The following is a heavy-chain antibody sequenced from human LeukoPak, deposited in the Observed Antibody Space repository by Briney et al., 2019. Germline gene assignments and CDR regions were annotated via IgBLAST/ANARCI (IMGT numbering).Heavy chain of an antibody. V-gene: IGHV4-59*01. D-gene: IGHD3-22*01. J-gene: IGHJ4*02. CDR1: GGSISSYS. CDR2: IYYSGST. CDR3: ARGSSGYYSTTSDY. Sequence: SETLSLTCTVSGGSISSYSWSWIRQPPGKGLEWIGYIYYSGSTNYNPSLKSRVTISLDTSKNQVSLKLSSVTAADTAVYYCARGSSGYYSTTSDYWGQGTLVTVSS.